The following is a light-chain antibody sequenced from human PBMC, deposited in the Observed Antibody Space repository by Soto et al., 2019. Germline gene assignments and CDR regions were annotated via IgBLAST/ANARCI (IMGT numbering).Light chain of an antibody. Sequence: DIQMTQSPSTLSAPVGDRVTITCSASQSSSTWLAWYRQKRWKAPKLLIYKASNLEGGVPSRFSGSGSGTEFTITISSLQPDDFATYNCQQYNTYPLSCGGGTTVEIK. CDR3: QQYNTYPLS. J-gene: IGKJ4*01. CDR1: QSSSTW. CDR2: KAS. V-gene: IGKV1-5*03.